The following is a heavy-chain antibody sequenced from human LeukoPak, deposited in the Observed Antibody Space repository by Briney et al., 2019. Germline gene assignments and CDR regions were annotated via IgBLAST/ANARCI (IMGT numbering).Heavy chain of an antibody. V-gene: IGHV4-39*01. D-gene: IGHD3-3*01. Sequence: PSETLSLTCTVSGASISSSNYYWGWIRQPPGKGLEWIGSIYYSGSTYYNPSLKSRVTISIDTSKNQFSLKLSSVTAADTAVYYCARRDGSYDFWTGYLYYFNYWGQGTLVTVSS. J-gene: IGHJ4*02. CDR1: GASISSSNYY. CDR3: ARRDGSYDFWTGYLYYFNY. CDR2: IYYSGST.